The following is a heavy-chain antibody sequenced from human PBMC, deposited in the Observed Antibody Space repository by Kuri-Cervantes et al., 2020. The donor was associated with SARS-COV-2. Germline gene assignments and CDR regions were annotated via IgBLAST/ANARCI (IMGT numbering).Heavy chain of an antibody. Sequence: GESLKISCAASEFTFGSYSMSWVRQAPGKGLEWVSFISGSSTTINYADSVKGRFTISRDNGKNSLFLQMNSLRDEDTAVYYCARGYCSGGSCLVDYWGQGTLVTVSS. CDR2: ISGSSTTI. V-gene: IGHV3-48*02. J-gene: IGHJ4*02. CDR1: EFTFGSYS. CDR3: ARGYCSGGSCLVDY. D-gene: IGHD2-15*01.